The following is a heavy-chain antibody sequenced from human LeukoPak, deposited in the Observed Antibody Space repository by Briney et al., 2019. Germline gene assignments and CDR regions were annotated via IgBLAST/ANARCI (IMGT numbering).Heavy chain of an antibody. CDR3: AKDEVDTHPTSNDY. CDR2: ISGSGGST. V-gene: IGHV3-23*01. D-gene: IGHD5-18*01. CDR1: GFTFSSYA. Sequence: PGGSLRLSCAASGFTFSSYAMSLVRQAPGKGLEWVSAISGSGGSTYYADSVKGRFTISRDNSKNTLYLQMNSLRAEDTAVYYCAKDEVDTHPTSNDYWGQGTLVTVSS. J-gene: IGHJ4*02.